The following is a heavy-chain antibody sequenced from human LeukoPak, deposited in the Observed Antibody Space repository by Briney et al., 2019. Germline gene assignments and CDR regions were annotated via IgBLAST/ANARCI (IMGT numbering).Heavy chain of an antibody. CDR1: GFTFSSYA. Sequence: PGGSLRLPCAASGFTFSSYAMSGFRQAPGKGLEGVSAISGSGGSTYYADSVKGRFTISRDNSKNTLYLQMNSLRAEDTAVYYCAKDSLRLAGSPIFDYWAREPWSPSPQ. CDR3: AKDSLRLAGSPIFDY. J-gene: IGHJ4*02. CDR2: ISGSGGST. D-gene: IGHD6-19*01. V-gene: IGHV3-23*01.